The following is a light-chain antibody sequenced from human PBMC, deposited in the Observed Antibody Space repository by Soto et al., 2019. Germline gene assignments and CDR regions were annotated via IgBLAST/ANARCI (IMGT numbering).Light chain of an antibody. CDR3: KQYSSYSYT. Sequence: DIQMTQSPSTLSASVGDRVTITCRASQSISSWLAWYQQKPGKAPKLLIYDASSLESGVQSRFSGSGSGTEFTLTIRSLQPDDFATYYCKQYSSYSYTFGQGTKVDIK. CDR2: DAS. J-gene: IGKJ2*01. V-gene: IGKV1-5*01. CDR1: QSISSW.